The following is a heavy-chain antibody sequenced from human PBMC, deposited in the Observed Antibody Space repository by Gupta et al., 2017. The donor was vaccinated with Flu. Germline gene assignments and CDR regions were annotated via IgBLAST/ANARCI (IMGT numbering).Heavy chain of an antibody. CDR1: AGSINSYY. CDR3: ARAPQTFCGDQWYFDL. J-gene: IGHJ2*01. D-gene: IGHD4-17*01. CDR2: IYYSGIT. V-gene: IGHV4-59*13. Sequence: QVQLQESGPGLVTASETLSLPCTVAAGSINSYYWSWIRQPPGKGLEWIGYIYYSGITTYNPSLKRRVTMSLDTSKNHGAPKLSSVTAEDTAVYYCARAPQTFCGDQWYFDLWGRGTLVTVSS.